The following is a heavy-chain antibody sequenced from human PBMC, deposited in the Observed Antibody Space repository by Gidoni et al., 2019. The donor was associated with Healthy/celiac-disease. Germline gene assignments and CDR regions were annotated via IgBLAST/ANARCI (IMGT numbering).Heavy chain of an antibody. CDR2: ISYDGSNK. Sequence: QVQLVESGGGVVQPGRSLRLSCAASGFTFSSYAMHWVRQAPGKGLEWVAVISYDGSNKYYADSVKGRFTISRDNSKNTLYLQMNSLRAEDTAVYYCARGHWDPKEGWFDPWGQGTLVTVSS. D-gene: IGHD1-26*01. V-gene: IGHV3-30-3*01. J-gene: IGHJ5*02. CDR3: ARGHWDPKEGWFDP. CDR1: GFTFSSYA.